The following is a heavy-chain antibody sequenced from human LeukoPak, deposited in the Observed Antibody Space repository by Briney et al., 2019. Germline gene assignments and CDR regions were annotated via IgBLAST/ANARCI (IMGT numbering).Heavy chain of an antibody. Sequence: GGSLRLSCAASGFTFSSYSMNWVRQAPGKGLEWVSSISSSSSYIYYADSVKGRFTISRDNAKNSLYLQMNSLRAEDTAVYYCARALRYFDWLLPLQTEYYYYGMDVRGQGTTVTVSS. CDR3: ARALRYFDWLLPLQTEYYYYGMDV. CDR2: ISSSSSYI. D-gene: IGHD3-9*01. V-gene: IGHV3-21*01. J-gene: IGHJ6*02. CDR1: GFTFSSYS.